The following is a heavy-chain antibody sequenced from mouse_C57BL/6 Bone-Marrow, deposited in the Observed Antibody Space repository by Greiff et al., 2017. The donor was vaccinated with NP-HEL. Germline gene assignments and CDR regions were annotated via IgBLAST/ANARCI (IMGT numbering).Heavy chain of an antibody. CDR1: GYTFTSYW. V-gene: IGHV1-69*01. CDR3: AREVIYYDYDGYYFDY. J-gene: IGHJ2*01. Sequence: QVQLQQPGAELVMPGASVKLSCKASGYTFTSYWMHWVKQRPGQGLEWIGEIDPSDSYTNSNQKFKGKSTLTVDKSSSTAYMQLSSLTSEDSAVYYCAREVIYYDYDGYYFDYWGQGTTLTVSS. CDR2: IDPSDSYT. D-gene: IGHD2-4*01.